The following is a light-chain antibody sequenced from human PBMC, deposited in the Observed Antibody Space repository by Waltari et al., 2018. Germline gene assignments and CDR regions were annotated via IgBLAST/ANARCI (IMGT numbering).Light chain of an antibody. CDR2: RIY. Sequence: QSALTQPPSASGTPGQRVTISCSGGRSNIGNNYVFWYQQFPGTAPKLLIYRIYQRPSGVPDRFSGAKSGTSASLAISGLRSEDEADYYCAAWDDSLSVWVFGGGTKLTVL. CDR3: AAWDDSLSVWV. J-gene: IGLJ3*02. CDR1: RSNIGNNY. V-gene: IGLV1-47*01.